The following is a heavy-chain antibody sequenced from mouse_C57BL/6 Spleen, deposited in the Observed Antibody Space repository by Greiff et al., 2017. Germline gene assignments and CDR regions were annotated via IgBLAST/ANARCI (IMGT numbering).Heavy chain of an antibody. J-gene: IGHJ1*03. CDR3: ARKDYYGSSSSWYFDV. CDR1: GYTFTSYD. V-gene: IGHV1-85*01. Sequence: VQLQQSGAELVKPGASVKLSCKASGYTFTSYDINWVKQRPGQGLEWIGWIYPRDGSTKYNEKFKGKATLTVDTSSSTAYMELHSLTSEDSAVYFCARKDYYGSSSSWYFDVWGTGTTVTVSS. CDR2: IYPRDGST. D-gene: IGHD1-1*01.